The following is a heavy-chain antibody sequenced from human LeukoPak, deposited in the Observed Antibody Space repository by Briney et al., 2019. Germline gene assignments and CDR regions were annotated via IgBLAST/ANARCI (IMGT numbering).Heavy chain of an antibody. CDR1: GGSFSGYY. V-gene: IGHV4-34*01. D-gene: IGHD6-19*01. Sequence: SETLSLTCAVYGGSFSGYYWSWIRQPPGKGLEWIGEINHSGSTNYNPSLKSRVTISVDTSKNQFSLKLSSVTAADTAVYYCARGRAIAVAGKGEDYWGQGTLVTVSS. CDR3: ARGRAIAVAGKGEDY. J-gene: IGHJ4*02. CDR2: INHSGST.